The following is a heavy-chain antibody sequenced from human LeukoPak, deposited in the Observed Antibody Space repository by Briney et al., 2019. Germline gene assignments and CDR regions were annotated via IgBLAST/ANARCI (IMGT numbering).Heavy chain of an antibody. CDR3: AKTGDSSGWYPPLGAFDI. V-gene: IGHV3-30*18. CDR2: ISYDGSNK. CDR1: GFTFSSYG. Sequence: GGSLRLSCAASGFTFSSYGMHWVRQAPGKGLEWVAVISYDGSNKYYADSVKGRFTISRDNSKNTLYLQMNSLRAEDTAVYYCAKTGDSSGWYPPLGAFDIRGQGTMVTVSS. D-gene: IGHD6-19*01. J-gene: IGHJ3*02.